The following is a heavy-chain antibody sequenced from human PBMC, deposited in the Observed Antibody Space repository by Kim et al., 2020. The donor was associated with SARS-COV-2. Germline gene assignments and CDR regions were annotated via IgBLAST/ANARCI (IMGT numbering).Heavy chain of an antibody. CDR3: AKDPYSSGFYYFDY. Sequence: ADSVRGRFTISSDNSQNTLYLQMNSLRAEDTAVYYCAKDPYSSGFYYFDYWGQGTLVTVSS. V-gene: IGHV3-23*01. D-gene: IGHD6-19*01. J-gene: IGHJ4*02.